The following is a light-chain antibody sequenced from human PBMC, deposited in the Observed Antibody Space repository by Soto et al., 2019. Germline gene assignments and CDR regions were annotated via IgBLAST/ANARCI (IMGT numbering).Light chain of an antibody. J-gene: IGKJ4*01. Sequence: DIVLTQSPGTLSLSPGEGATLSCRASQSLSNVFLAWYQQKPGQAPRLLIYGASRRATGIPDRFSGSGSGTDFTLTISRLEPEDFAVYYCQQYNNWPPLTFGGGTKVEIK. CDR1: QSLSNVF. CDR3: QQYNNWPPLT. V-gene: IGKV3-20*01. CDR2: GAS.